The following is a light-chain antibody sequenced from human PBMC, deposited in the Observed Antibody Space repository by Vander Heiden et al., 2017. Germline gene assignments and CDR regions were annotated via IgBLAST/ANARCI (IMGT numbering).Light chain of an antibody. CDR2: DAS. CDR1: QDISNY. Sequence: DIQMTPSPSSLSASVGDRVTITCQASQDISNYLNWYQQKPGKAPKLLINDASNLETGVPSRFSGSGSGTDFTFTISSLQPEDIATYYCQQYDNLPLTFGPGTKVDIK. CDR3: QQYDNLPLT. V-gene: IGKV1-33*01. J-gene: IGKJ3*01.